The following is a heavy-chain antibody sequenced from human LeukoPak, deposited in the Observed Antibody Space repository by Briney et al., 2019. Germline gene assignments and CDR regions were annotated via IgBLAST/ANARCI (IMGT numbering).Heavy chain of an antibody. CDR1: GGSISSGGFY. D-gene: IGHD3-16*01. CDR2: VFTSGST. CDR3: ARVTIPIIWGAAEGRRENFYMDV. Sequence: SETLSLTCTVSGGSISSGGFYWTWIRQPAGKGLEWIGRVFTSGSTNYSPSLESRVTISIDTSKNQFSLKLKSVTAADTAVYFCARVTIPIIWGAAEGRRENFYMDVWGKGTTVTVSS. J-gene: IGHJ6*03. V-gene: IGHV4-61*02.